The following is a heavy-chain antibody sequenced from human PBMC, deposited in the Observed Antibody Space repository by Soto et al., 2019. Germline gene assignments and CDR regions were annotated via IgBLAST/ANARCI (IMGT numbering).Heavy chain of an antibody. V-gene: IGHV1-18*04. CDR2: ISAYNGNT. Sequence: ASVKVSCKASGYTFTSYGISWVRQAPGQGLEWMGWISAYNGNTNYAQKLQGRVTMTTDTSTSTAYMELRSLRYDDTAVYYCARDIAAGTVTRESFDPWGQGTLVTVSS. J-gene: IGHJ5*02. D-gene: IGHD6-13*01. CDR3: ARDIAAGTVTRESFDP. CDR1: GYTFTSYG.